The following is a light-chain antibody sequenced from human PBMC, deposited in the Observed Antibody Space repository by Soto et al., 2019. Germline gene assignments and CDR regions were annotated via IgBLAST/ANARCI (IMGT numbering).Light chain of an antibody. CDR3: QAWHSSSDL. V-gene: IGLV3-21*02. Sequence: SYELTQPPSVSVAPGQTARITCGGNDIGSKSVHWYQQKPGQAPVLVVYDDSDRPSGIPGRFSGSNSGNTATLTISRVEAGDEADYYCQAWHSSSDLFGGGTKLTVL. J-gene: IGLJ2*01. CDR2: DDS. CDR1: DIGSKS.